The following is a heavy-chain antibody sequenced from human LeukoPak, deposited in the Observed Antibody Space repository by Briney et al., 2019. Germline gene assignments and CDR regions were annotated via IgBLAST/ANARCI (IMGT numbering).Heavy chain of an antibody. CDR2: IWYDGSNK. V-gene: IGHV3-33*01. CDR3: AREVSDFWSGYYLDY. D-gene: IGHD3-3*01. CDR1: GFTFSSYG. Sequence: GGSLRLSCAASGFTFSSYGMHWVRQAPGKGLEWVAVIWYDGSNKYYADSVKGRFTISRDNSKNTLYLQMNSLRAEDTAVNYCAREVSDFWSGYYLDYWGQGTLVTVSS. J-gene: IGHJ4*02.